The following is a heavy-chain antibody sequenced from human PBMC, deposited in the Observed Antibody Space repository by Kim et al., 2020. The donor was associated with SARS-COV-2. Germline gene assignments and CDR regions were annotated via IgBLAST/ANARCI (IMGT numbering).Heavy chain of an antibody. J-gene: IGHJ4*02. CDR3: ARGLPTYYYDSSGYSNFFDY. V-gene: IGHV4-31*03. Sequence: SETLSLTCTVSGGSISSGGYYWSWIRQHPGKGLEWIGYIYYSGSTYYNPSLKSRVTISVDTSKNQFSLKLSSVTAADTAVYYCARGLPTYYYDSSGYSNFFDYWGQGTLVTVSS. CDR2: IYYSGST. CDR1: GGSISSGGYY. D-gene: IGHD3-22*01.